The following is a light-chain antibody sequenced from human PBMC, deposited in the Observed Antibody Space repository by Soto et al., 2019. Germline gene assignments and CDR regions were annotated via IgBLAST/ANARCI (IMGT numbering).Light chain of an antibody. J-gene: IGKJ1*01. V-gene: IGKV3-15*01. CDR1: QSVSSN. CDR3: QQYNNWQWT. Sequence: EIVMTQSPATLSVSPGERANLSCRASQSVSSNLAWYQQKPGQAPRLLIYGASTRATGIPARFSGSGSGTEFTLTISSLQSEDFAVYYCQQYNNWQWTFGQGTKVDIK. CDR2: GAS.